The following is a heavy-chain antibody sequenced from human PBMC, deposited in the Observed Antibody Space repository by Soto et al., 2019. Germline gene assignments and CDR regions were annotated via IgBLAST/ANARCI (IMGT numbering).Heavy chain of an antibody. V-gene: IGHV1-18*01. CDR1: GYTFTNHE. D-gene: IGHD2-8*01. J-gene: IGHJ4*02. CDR2: ISAYNGDT. Sequence: ASVKVSCKAFGYTFTNHEISWVRQAPGQGLEWMGWISAYNGDTEYAQKFQGRVTMTTDTSTSTAYMELRSLTSDDTAIYHCARAVLLDYWGQGTLVTVSS. CDR3: ARAVLLDY.